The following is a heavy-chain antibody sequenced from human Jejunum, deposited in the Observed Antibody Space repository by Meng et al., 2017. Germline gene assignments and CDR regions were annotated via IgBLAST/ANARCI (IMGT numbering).Heavy chain of an antibody. CDR1: GASVNSGSYY. CDR2: MYYNEKT. CDR3: AKAAAYNLDY. J-gene: IGHJ4*02. D-gene: IGHD5-24*01. V-gene: IGHV4-61*01. Sequence: QGNLQESGPGLGRPSDTLSLTCTVSGASVNSGSYYWSWIRQPPGKGLEWIGFMYYNEKTNYNPSLKSRVTISIDKSKTLLSLNLRSVTAADTAVYYCAKAAAYNLDYWGQGTLVTVSS.